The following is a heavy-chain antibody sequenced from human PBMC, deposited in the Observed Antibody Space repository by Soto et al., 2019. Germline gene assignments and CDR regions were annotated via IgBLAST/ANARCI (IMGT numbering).Heavy chain of an antibody. J-gene: IGHJ1*01. Sequence: GASVKVSCKASGYTFTSYYMHWVRQAPGQGLEWMGIINPSGGSTSYAQKFQGRVTMTRDTSTSTVYMELSSLRSEDTAVYYCARGLRFLEWLYEYFQHWGQGTLVTVSS. CDR2: INPSGGST. D-gene: IGHD3-3*01. CDR1: GYTFTSYY. CDR3: ARGLRFLEWLYEYFQH. V-gene: IGHV1-46*01.